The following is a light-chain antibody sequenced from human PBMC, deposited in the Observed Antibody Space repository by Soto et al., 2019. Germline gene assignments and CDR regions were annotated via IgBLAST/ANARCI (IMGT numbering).Light chain of an antibody. CDR1: QGVSRK. CDR2: GAS. J-gene: IGKJ1*01. CDR3: QVYGSSSKT. Sequence: DIVMTPSPATLSVAPVEIFTFSCMASQGVSRKLAWYQPTPGQAPRLLISGASTGATGIPDRFSGSGSGTDFTLTISRLEPEDFAVYFCQVYGSSSKTFGQGNKGDIK. V-gene: IGKV3-20*01.